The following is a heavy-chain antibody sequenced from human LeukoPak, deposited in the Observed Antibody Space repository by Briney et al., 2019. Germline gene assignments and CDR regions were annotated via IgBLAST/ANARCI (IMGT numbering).Heavy chain of an antibody. V-gene: IGHV4-34*01. J-gene: IGHJ4*02. CDR1: GGSFSGYY. Sequence: SETLSLTCAVYGGSFSGYYWSWIRQPPGKGLEWIGEINHSGSTNYNPSLKSRVTISVDTSKNQFSLKLSSVTAVDTAVYYCARATAMVTAFDYWGQGTLVTVSS. CDR3: ARATAMVTAFDY. CDR2: INHSGST. D-gene: IGHD5-18*01.